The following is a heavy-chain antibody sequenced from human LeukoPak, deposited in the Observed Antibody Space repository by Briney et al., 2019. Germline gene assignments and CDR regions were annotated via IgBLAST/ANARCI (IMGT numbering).Heavy chain of an antibody. CDR2: ISGSGGST. CDR1: GFTFSSYA. D-gene: IGHD1-26*01. J-gene: IGHJ3*02. V-gene: IGHV3-23*01. Sequence: TGGSLRLSCAASGFTFSSYAMSWVRQAPGKGLEWVSAISGSGGSTYYADSVKGRFTISRDNSKNTLYLQMNSLRAEDTAVYYCAKSGRSGSYFLGAFDIWGQGTMVTVSS. CDR3: AKSGRSGSYFLGAFDI.